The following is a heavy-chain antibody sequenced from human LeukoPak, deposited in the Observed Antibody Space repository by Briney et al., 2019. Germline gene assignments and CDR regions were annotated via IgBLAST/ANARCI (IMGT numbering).Heavy chain of an antibody. J-gene: IGHJ4*02. CDR1: GGSIRSYF. CDR2: VYYSGST. V-gene: IGHV4-59*08. Sequence: SETLSLTCTVSGGSIRSYFWSWIRQPPGKGLEWIGYVYYSGSTNYNPSLKSRVTISVDTSKKQFSLKLSSVTAADTAVYYCARRPDGPPHFDSWGRGTLVTVS. CDR3: ARRPDGPPHFDS.